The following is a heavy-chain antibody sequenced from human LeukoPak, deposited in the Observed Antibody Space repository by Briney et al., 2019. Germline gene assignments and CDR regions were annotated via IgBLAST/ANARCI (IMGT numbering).Heavy chain of an antibody. V-gene: IGHV1-8*01. CDR2: MNPNSGNT. CDR3: ARPMYSSSWYLPGY. CDR1: GYTFTSYD. Sequence: ASVKVSCKASGYTFTSYDINWVRQATGQGLEWMGWMNPNSGNTGYAQKFQGRVTMTRNTSINTAYMELSSLGSEDTAVYYCARPMYSSSWYLPGYWGQGTLVTVSS. D-gene: IGHD6-13*01. J-gene: IGHJ4*02.